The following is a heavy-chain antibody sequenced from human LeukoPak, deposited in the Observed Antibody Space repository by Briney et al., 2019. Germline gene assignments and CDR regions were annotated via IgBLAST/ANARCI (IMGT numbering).Heavy chain of an antibody. V-gene: IGHV3-7*01. D-gene: IGHD3-10*01. J-gene: IGHJ4*02. CDR1: GFTFSSYW. CDR2: IKQDGSEK. Sequence: GGSLRLSCAASGFTFSSYWMSWVRQAPGKGLEWVANIKQDGSEKYYVDSVKGRFTISRDNAKNSLYLQMNSLRAEDTAVYYCARGRKGASGRSAHVALYYFDYWGQGTLVTVSS. CDR3: ARGRKGASGRSAHVALYYFDY.